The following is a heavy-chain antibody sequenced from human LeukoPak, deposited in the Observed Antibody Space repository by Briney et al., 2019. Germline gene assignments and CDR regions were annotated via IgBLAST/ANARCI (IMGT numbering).Heavy chain of an antibody. CDR3: ARDNGRDIALMVYSWFDP. CDR1: GFTFSSYW. Sequence: PGGSLRLSCAASGFTFSSYWMSWVRQAPGKGLEWVANIKQDGSEKYYVDSVKGRFTISRDNAKNSLYLQMNSLRAEDTAVYYCARDNGRDIALMVYSWFDPWGQGTLVTVSS. V-gene: IGHV3-7*01. J-gene: IGHJ5*02. CDR2: IKQDGSEK. D-gene: IGHD2-8*01.